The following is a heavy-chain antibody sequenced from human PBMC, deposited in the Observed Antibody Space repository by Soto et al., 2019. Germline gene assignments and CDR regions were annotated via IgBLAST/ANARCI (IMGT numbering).Heavy chain of an antibody. V-gene: IGHV3-23*01. CDR1: EFTVSGHA. J-gene: IGHJ3*02. CDR3: APHVSCSGGSCQYDAFAI. CDR2: ITADGGT. D-gene: IGHD2-15*01. Sequence: EVQVLESGGGLVQPGGSLRLSCAGSEFTVSGHAMTWIRQAPGKGPEWVSTITADGGTYYADSVKGRFAMSRDTSENTLYLQMNSLGAEDPAAYYCAPHVSCSGGSCQYDAFAIRGPWTMVTVSS.